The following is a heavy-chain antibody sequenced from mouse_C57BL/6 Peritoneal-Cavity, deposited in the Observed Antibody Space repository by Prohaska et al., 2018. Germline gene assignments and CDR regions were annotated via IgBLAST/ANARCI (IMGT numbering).Heavy chain of an antibody. CDR3: TRQNWDGYFDV. J-gene: IGHJ1*03. CDR1: GFTFSDAW. CDR2: IRNTANNHVT. D-gene: IGHD4-1*01. V-gene: IGHV6-6*01. Sequence: EVKLEESGGGLVQPGGSMKLSCAASGFTFSDAWMDWVRQSPEKGLEWVSEIRNTANNHVTYYAESLKGRFTISRDDSKSSVYLQKNRLRAEDTGIYYCTRQNWDGYFDVWGTGTTVTVSS.